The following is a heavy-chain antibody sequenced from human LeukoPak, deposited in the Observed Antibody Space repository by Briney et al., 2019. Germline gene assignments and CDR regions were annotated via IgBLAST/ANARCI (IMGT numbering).Heavy chain of an antibody. V-gene: IGHV3-66*02. CDR1: GFTVSSNY. Sequence: GGFLRLSCAASGFTVSSNYMSWVRQAPGKGLEWVSVIYSGGSTYYADSVKGRFTISRDNSKNTLYLQMNSLRAEDTAVYYCARVAWSGPSYYFDYWGQGTLVTVSS. CDR3: ARVAWSGPSYYFDY. J-gene: IGHJ4*02. D-gene: IGHD3-3*01. CDR2: IYSGGST.